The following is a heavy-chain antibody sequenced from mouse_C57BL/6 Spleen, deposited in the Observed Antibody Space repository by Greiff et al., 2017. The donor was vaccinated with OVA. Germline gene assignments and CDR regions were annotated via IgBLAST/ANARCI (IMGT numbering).Heavy chain of an antibody. CDR1: GYTFTSYW. CDR2: IDPSDSYT. V-gene: IGHV1-59*01. Sequence: QVQLQQPGAELVRPGTSVKLSCKASGYTFTSYWMHWVKQMPGQGLEWIGVIDPSDSYTNYNQKFKGKATLTVDTSSSTAYMQLSSLTSEDSAVYYCASGQVWYPFAYWGQGTLVTVSA. D-gene: IGHD2-10*02. J-gene: IGHJ3*01. CDR3: ASGQVWYPFAY.